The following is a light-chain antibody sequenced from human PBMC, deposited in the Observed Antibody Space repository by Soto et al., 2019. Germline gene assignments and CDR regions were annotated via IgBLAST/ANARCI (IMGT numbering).Light chain of an antibody. CDR1: QSVSNN. CDR3: QQRTNWP. J-gene: IGKJ1*01. V-gene: IGKV3-11*01. CDR2: GAS. Sequence: IVMTQYPAALSVSPRERATLSCRASQSVSNNVAWYQQNPGQAPRLLIFGASTRATGITVRFSGTGYGTNFTLTISSLEPEDFAVYYCQQRTNWPFGHGTKVDIK.